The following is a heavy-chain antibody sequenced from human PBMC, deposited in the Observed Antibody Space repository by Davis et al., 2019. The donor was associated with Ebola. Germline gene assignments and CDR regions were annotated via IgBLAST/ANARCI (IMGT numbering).Heavy chain of an antibody. CDR3: TRLGTVTPLD. CDR1: GFTFSSYA. CDR2: ISYDGSNK. D-gene: IGHD4-17*01. Sequence: PGGSLRLSCAASGFTFSSYAMHWVRQAPGKGLEWVVVISYDGSNKYYADSVKGRFTISRDNSKNTLYLEMNSLKTEDTAVYYCTRLGTVTPLDWGQGTLVTVSS. J-gene: IGHJ4*02. V-gene: IGHV3-30-3*01.